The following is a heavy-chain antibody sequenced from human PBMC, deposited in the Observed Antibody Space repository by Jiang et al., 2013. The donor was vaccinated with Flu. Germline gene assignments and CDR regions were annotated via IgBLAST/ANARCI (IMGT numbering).Heavy chain of an antibody. CDR1: GGSISSYY. D-gene: IGHD3-10*01. CDR3: ARRGSGFSDYGMDV. CDR2: IYYSGST. V-gene: IGHV4-59*08. J-gene: IGHJ6*02. Sequence: TCTVSGGSISSYYWSWIRQPPGKGLEWIGYIYYSGSTNYNPSLKSRVTISVDTSKNQFSLKLSSVTAADTAVYYCARRGSGFSDYGMDVWGQGTTVTVSS.